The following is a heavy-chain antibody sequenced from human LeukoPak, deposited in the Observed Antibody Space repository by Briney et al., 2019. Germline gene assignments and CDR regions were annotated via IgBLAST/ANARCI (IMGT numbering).Heavy chain of an antibody. CDR3: AKRGAEVGATVAPGDY. V-gene: IGHV3-23*01. Sequence: GGSLRLSCAASGFTFSSYAMSWVRQAPGKGLEWVSAISGSGDYTYYADSVKGRFTISRDNSKNTLYLQMNSLRAEDTAVYYCAKRGAEVGATVAPGDYWGQGTLVTVSS. CDR2: ISGSGDYT. J-gene: IGHJ4*02. CDR1: GFTFSSYA. D-gene: IGHD1-26*01.